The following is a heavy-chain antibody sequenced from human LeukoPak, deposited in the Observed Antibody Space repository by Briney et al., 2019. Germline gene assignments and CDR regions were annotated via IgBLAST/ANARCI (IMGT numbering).Heavy chain of an antibody. D-gene: IGHD6-13*01. CDR2: ISSSGSTI. V-gene: IGHV3-48*03. CDR1: GFTFSSYE. J-gene: IGHJ4*02. Sequence: PGGSLRLSCAASGFTFSSYEMNWVRQAPGKGLEWVSNISSSGSTIYYADSVKGRFTISRDNAKNSLYLQMNSLRAEDTAVYYCASPIAAAGLFDYWGQGTLVTVSS. CDR3: ASPIAAAGLFDY.